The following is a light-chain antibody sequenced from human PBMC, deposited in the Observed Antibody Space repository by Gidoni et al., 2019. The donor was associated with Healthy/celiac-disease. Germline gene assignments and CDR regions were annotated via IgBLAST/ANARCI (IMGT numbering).Light chain of an antibody. V-gene: IGKV3-20*01. CDR2: GAS. J-gene: IGKJ1*01. CDR3: QQYGSSPRT. CDR1: QSVSSSY. Sequence: EIVLTQSPATLSLSPGERATISCRASQSVSSSYLAWYQQKPGQAPRLLIYGASSRATGIPARFSGSGSGTDFTLTISRLDPEDFAVYYCQQYGSSPRTFGQGTKVEIK.